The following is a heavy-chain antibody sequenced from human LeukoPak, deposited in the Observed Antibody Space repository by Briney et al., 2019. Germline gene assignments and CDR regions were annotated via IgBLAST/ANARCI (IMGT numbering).Heavy chain of an antibody. CDR3: AKAELGYYYGSGSSYFDY. V-gene: IGHV3-23*01. CDR1: GFTVSSNY. J-gene: IGHJ4*02. Sequence: GGSLRLSCAASGFTVSSNYMSWVRQAPGKGLEWVSAISGSGGSTYYADSVKGRFTISRDNSKNTLYLQMNSLRAEDTAVYYSAKAELGYYYGSGSSYFDYWGQGTLVTVSS. CDR2: ISGSGGST. D-gene: IGHD3-10*01.